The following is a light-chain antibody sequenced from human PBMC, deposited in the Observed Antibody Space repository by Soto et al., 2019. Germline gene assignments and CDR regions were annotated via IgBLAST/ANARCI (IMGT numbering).Light chain of an antibody. V-gene: IGKV3-20*01. Sequence: DIVLTQSPGTLSLSPGERATLSCRASQSVSSSYLTWYQQKPGQAPRLLIYGASSRATGIPDRFSGSGSGTDFTLTISRLEPEDFAVYYCQHYGTSRTFGRGTKVEIK. J-gene: IGKJ1*01. CDR1: QSVSSSY. CDR2: GAS. CDR3: QHYGTSRT.